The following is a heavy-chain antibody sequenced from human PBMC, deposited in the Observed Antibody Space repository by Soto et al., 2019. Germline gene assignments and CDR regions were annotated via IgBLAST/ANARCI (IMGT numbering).Heavy chain of an antibody. CDR2: IRSKAYGGTT. CDR1: GFTFGDYA. Sequence: GGSLRLSCTASGFTFGDYAMSWFRQAPGKGLEWVGFIRSKAYGGTTEYAASVKGRFTISRDDSKSIAYLQMNSLKTEDTAVYYCTRGSPYYYDSSGYPAFDYWGQGTLVTVSS. J-gene: IGHJ4*02. CDR3: TRGSPYYYDSSGYPAFDY. D-gene: IGHD3-22*01. V-gene: IGHV3-49*03.